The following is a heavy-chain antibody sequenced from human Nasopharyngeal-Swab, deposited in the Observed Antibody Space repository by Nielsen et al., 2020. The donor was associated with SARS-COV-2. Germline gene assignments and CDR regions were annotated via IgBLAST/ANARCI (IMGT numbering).Heavy chain of an antibody. CDR1: GFTFSSYA. CDR3: ARGNYGDYQYYFEY. J-gene: IGHJ4*02. D-gene: IGHD4-17*01. V-gene: IGHV3-30-3*01. Sequence: GGSLRLSCAASGFTFSSYAMHWVRQAPGKGLEWVAVISYDGSNKYYADSVKGRFTISRDNSKNTLYLQMSSLRAEDTAVYYCARGNYGDYQYYFEYWGQGTLVNVSS. CDR2: ISYDGSNK.